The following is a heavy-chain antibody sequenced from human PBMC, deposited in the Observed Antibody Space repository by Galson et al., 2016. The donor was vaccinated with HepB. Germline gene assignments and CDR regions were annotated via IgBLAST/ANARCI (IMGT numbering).Heavy chain of an antibody. V-gene: IGHV4-61*09. D-gene: IGHD2-15*01. CDR3: ARDCSAGSCFSRGTYYYGMDV. CDR1: GDSVNNNNYY. CDR2: VYTSGNT. Sequence: TLSLTCTVTGDSVNNNNYYWTWLRQPAGKGLEWIGHVYTSGNTNYNPSLKSRVTVSMDTSKNQFSLKLTSVTAADTAVYYCARDCSAGSCFSRGTYYYGMDVWGQGILVTVSS. J-gene: IGHJ6*02.